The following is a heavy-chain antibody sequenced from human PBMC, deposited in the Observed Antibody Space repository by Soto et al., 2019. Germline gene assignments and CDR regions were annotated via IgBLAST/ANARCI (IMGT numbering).Heavy chain of an antibody. Sequence: PSETLSLTCTVSGGSISSSSYYWGWIRQPPGKGLEWIGSIYYSGSTYYNPSLKSRVTISVDTSKNQFSLKLSSVTAADTAVYYCARHHDYGGNSGLYFQHWGQGTLVTSPQ. J-gene: IGHJ1*01. D-gene: IGHD4-17*01. CDR2: IYYSGST. CDR1: GGSISSSSYY. CDR3: ARHHDYGGNSGLYFQH. V-gene: IGHV4-39*01.